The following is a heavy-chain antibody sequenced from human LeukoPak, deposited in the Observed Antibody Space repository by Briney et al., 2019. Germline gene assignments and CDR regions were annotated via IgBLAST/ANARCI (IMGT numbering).Heavy chain of an antibody. Sequence: GGSLRLSCAASGFTFSSYSMNWVRQAPGRGLERVSSISSSSSYIYYADSVKGRFTIFRDHAKNSLYLQMNSLRDEDTAVYYCARYAYCSSTSCPQVYYYYGMDVWGQGTTVTVSS. V-gene: IGHV3-21*01. J-gene: IGHJ6*02. CDR2: ISSSSSYI. CDR1: GFTFSSYS. CDR3: ARYAYCSSTSCPQVYYYYGMDV. D-gene: IGHD2-2*01.